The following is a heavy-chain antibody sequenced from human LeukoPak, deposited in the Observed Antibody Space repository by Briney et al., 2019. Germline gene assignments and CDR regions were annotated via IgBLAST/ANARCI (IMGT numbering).Heavy chain of an antibody. CDR2: IKSKTDGGTT. CDR3: PPLSYYDSSAPWGFDS. V-gene: IGHV3-15*01. CDR1: GFTFSNAW. Sequence: GGSLRLSCAASGFTFSNAWMSWVRQAPGKGLEWVGRIKSKTDGGTTDYAAPVKGRFTISRDDSKNTLYLQMNSLKTEDTAVYSCPPLSYYDSSAPWGFDSGARGPLVTVPS. J-gene: IGHJ4*02. D-gene: IGHD3-22*01.